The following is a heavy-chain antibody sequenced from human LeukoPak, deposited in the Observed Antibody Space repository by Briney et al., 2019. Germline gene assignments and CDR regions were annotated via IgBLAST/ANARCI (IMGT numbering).Heavy chain of an antibody. CDR2: MNPNSGNT. CDR1: GYTFTSYG. V-gene: IGHV1-8*03. J-gene: IGHJ5*02. Sequence: ASVKVSCKASGYTFTSYGSSWVRQATGQGLEWMGWMNPNSGNTGYAQRFQGRVTFTRNTSISTAYMELSSLRSEDTAVYYCARGLLSFMRSDYSNYWDNWFDPWGQGTLVTVSS. D-gene: IGHD4-11*01. CDR3: ARGLLSFMRSDYSNYWDNWFDP.